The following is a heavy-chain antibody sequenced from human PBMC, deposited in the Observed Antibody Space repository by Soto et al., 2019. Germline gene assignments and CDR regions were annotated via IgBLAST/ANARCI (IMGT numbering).Heavy chain of an antibody. CDR1: GGSISSSNW. D-gene: IGHD5-12*01. CDR2: IYHSGST. Sequence: ETLSLTCAVSGGSISSSNWWSWVRQPPGKGLEWIGEIYHSGSTNYNPSLKSRVTISVGKSKNQFSLKLSSVTAADTAVYYCARSSGYKEYYYYGMDVWGQGTTVTVSS. J-gene: IGHJ6*02. V-gene: IGHV4-4*02. CDR3: ARSSGYKEYYYYGMDV.